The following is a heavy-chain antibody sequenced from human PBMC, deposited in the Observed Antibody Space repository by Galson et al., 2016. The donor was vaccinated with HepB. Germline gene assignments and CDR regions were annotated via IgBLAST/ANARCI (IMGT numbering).Heavy chain of an antibody. CDR3: ARDRGGRGPTTIDY. D-gene: IGHD2-15*01. CDR2: IDSAGTGT. Sequence: SLRLSCAASGFTFRTSWMHWVRQAPGEGLVWVAQIDSAGTGTVYTDSVKSRFIASRDNARNTLSLRLTGLRAEDTAVYYCARDRGGRGPTTIDYWGQGTLVTVSS. J-gene: IGHJ4*02. V-gene: IGHV3-74*01. CDR1: GFTFRTSW.